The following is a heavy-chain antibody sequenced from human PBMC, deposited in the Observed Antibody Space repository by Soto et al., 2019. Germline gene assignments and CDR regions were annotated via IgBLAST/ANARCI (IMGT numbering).Heavy chain of an antibody. Sequence: PGESLKISCKSYGYSFTTYWLAWVRQMPGEGLEWVGSIHPGESDTRYSPSFQGQVTISADRPITTAYLQWSSLKAADTAIYYCARHEETYYFFYGMDVWGQGTTVTVSS. J-gene: IGHJ6*02. CDR3: ARHEETYYFFYGMDV. V-gene: IGHV5-51*01. CDR1: GYSFTTYW. CDR2: IHPGESDT.